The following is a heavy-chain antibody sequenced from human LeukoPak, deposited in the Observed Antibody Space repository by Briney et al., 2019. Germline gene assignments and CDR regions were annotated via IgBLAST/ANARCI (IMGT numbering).Heavy chain of an antibody. D-gene: IGHD3-9*01. Sequence: GGSLRLSCAASEFSVGSNYMTWVRQAPGKGLEWVSLIYSGGSTYYADSVKGRFTISRDNAKNSLYLQLNSLRAEDTAVYYCARVKGYYDTLAYFYYYYMDVWGKGTTVTISS. V-gene: IGHV3-66*01. J-gene: IGHJ6*03. CDR3: ARVKGYYDTLAYFYYYYMDV. CDR1: EFSVGSNY. CDR2: IYSGGST.